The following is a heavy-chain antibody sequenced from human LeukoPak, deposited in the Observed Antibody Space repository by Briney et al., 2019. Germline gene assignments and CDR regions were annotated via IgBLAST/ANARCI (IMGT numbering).Heavy chain of an antibody. V-gene: IGHV4-39*01. J-gene: IGHJ4*02. CDR1: GGSISSSNYY. CDR3: AGLSITISGFDY. CDR2: MYYSGST. D-gene: IGHD1-14*01. Sequence: SETLSLTCTVSGGSISSSNYYWGWIRQPPGKGLEWIGSMYYSGSTYYNPSLKSRVTISVDTSKNQFSLKLSSVTAADTAVYYCAGLSITISGFDYWGQGTLVTVSS.